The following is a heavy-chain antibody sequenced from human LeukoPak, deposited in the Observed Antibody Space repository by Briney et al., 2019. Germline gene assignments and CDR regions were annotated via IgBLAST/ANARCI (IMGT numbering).Heavy chain of an antibody. CDR2: IYTSGST. J-gene: IGHJ5*02. CDR3: AREGWYSSGWYPRHNWFDP. CDR1: RGSISSYY. D-gene: IGHD6-19*01. Sequence: SETLSLTCPVSRGSISSYYWSWIRQPAGKGLEWIGRIYTSGSTNYNPSLKSRVTMSVDTSKNQFSLKLSSVTAADTAVYYCAREGWYSSGWYPRHNWFDPWGQGTLVTVSS. V-gene: IGHV4-4*07.